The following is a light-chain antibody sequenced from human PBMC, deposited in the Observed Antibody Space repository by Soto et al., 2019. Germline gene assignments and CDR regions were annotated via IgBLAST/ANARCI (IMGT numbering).Light chain of an antibody. CDR3: QQYDTYPWT. V-gene: IGKV1-5*03. CDR1: QSISNW. J-gene: IGKJ1*01. Sequence: DIQMTQSPSTLSASVGDRVTITCRASQSISNWLAWYQQKPGKAPKVLIYKASGLESGVPSRFSGSGSGTEFTLTISSLQPDDFAPYYCQQYDTYPWTFGQGTKVEIK. CDR2: KAS.